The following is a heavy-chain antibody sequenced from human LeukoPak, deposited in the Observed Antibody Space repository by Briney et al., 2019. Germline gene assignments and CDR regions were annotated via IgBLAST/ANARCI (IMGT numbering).Heavy chain of an antibody. Sequence: ASVKVSCKASGYTFTTYNINWVRQAPGQGLEWMGWISGYNGNTNYAQKLQGRVTMTTDTSTSTAYMELRSLRSDDTAVYYCARRQWPRTEIDYWGQGTLVTVSS. CDR2: ISGYNGNT. CDR3: ARRQWPRTEIDY. CDR1: GYTFTTYN. D-gene: IGHD6-19*01. V-gene: IGHV1-18*01. J-gene: IGHJ4*02.